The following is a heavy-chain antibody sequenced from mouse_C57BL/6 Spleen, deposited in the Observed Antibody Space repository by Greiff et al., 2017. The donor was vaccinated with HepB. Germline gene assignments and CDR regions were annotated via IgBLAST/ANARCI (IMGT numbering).Heavy chain of an antibody. CDR2: INPSTGGT. CDR3: ARLGTPSTVVAPYWYFDV. V-gene: IGHV1-42*01. Sequence: EVQLQQSGPELVKPGASVKISCKASGYSFTGYYMNWVKQSPEKSLEWIGEINPSTGGTTYNQKFKAKATLTVDKSSSTAYMQLKSLTSEDSAVYYCARLGTPSTVVAPYWYFDVWGTGTTVTVSS. J-gene: IGHJ1*03. CDR1: GYSFTGYY. D-gene: IGHD1-1*01.